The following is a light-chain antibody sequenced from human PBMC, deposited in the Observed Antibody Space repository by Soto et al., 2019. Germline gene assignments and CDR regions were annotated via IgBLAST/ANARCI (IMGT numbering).Light chain of an antibody. V-gene: IGKV1-33*01. CDR1: EECRKY. CDR3: QQYDNLPLL. J-gene: IGKJ5*01. Sequence: IQIAQNPSSLSASVGARVTITFQETEECRKYLNWYQQKPGKAPKLLIYDASSLETGVTSRFSGSGSGTDFTLTLSSLQPEDFATYYCQQYDNLPLLFGQGTRLAIK. CDR2: DAS.